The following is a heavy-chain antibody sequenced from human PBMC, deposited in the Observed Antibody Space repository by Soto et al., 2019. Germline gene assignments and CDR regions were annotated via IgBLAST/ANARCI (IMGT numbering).Heavy chain of an antibody. D-gene: IGHD1-26*01. CDR3: ARDMHAGFTHYFDP. Sequence: PSETLSLTCTVSGGSISNYYWSWIRQPPGKRLEWIAHIYSSGSTHYSPSLQSRVTISLGPSESQLSLSLTSVTAADTAVYYCARDMHAGFTHYFDPWGQGTLVTVS. CDR2: IYSSGST. V-gene: IGHV4-59*01. CDR1: GGSISNYY. J-gene: IGHJ5*02.